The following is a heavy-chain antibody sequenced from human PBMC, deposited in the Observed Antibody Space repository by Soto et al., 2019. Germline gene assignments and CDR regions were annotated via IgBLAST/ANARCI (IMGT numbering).Heavy chain of an antibody. Sequence: QVQLVQSGAEVKKPGASVKVSCKASGYTFTSYAMHWVRQAPGQRLEWMGWINAGNGNTKYSQKFQGRVTITRDTSASTAYMERSSLRSEDTAVYYCARASTQPWELLDFDYWGQGTLVTVSS. V-gene: IGHV1-3*01. CDR1: GYTFTSYA. CDR3: ARASTQPWELLDFDY. J-gene: IGHJ4*02. D-gene: IGHD1-26*01. CDR2: INAGNGNT.